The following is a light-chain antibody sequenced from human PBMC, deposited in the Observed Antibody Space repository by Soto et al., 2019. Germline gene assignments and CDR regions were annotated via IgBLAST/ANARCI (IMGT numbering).Light chain of an antibody. Sequence: IVLTQSPATLSVSPVKRATLSCRASQSVSSSYLDWYQQKPGQAPRLLIYGASSRDSGIPDRFSGSGSGTDFTLTISRLEPEDFAVYYCQQYGSSPLTFGGGTKVDIK. V-gene: IGKV3-20*01. CDR3: QQYGSSPLT. CDR2: GAS. J-gene: IGKJ4*01. CDR1: QSVSSSY.